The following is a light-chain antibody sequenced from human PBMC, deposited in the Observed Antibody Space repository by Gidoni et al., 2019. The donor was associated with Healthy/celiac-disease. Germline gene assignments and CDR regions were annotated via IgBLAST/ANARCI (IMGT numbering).Light chain of an antibody. J-gene: IGLJ2*01. CDR1: SSDVGGYNY. CDR3: SSYAGSTLGV. Sequence: QSALTQPPSASGSPGQSVTISCTGTSSDVGGYNYVSWYQQHPGKAPKLMIYEVSKRPPGVPDRFAGSKSGNTASLTVSGLQAEDEADYYCSSYAGSTLGVFGGGTKLTVL. V-gene: IGLV2-8*01. CDR2: EVS.